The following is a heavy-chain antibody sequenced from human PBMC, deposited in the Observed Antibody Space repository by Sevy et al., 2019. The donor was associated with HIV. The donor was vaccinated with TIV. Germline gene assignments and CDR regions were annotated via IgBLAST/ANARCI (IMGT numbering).Heavy chain of an antibody. V-gene: IGHV3-33*01. CDR1: GFTLSNNH. CDR2: MWYDGSNE. Sequence: GGSLRLSCAASGFTLSNNHMHWVRQAPGKGLEWVAAMWYDGSNEYYADSGKGRFTISRDNSKNTLDLQMNSLRAEDTAVYYCARDNLALDVWGQGTTVTVSS. J-gene: IGHJ6*02. CDR3: ARDNLALDV.